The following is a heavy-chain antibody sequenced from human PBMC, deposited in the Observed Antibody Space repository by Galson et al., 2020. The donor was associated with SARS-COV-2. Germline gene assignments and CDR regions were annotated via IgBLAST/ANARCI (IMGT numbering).Heavy chain of an antibody. Sequence: SELLSLTCHVPGGSIRSYYWTWSPQPPGKGLEWIGPIYYSGSTNYNPTLKSRVTISLDTSKNPLSLRLCSVTATDTAVYYCARADYVGALEIGGQGTMVIVSS. CDR2: IYYSGST. CDR1: GGSIRSYY. D-gene: IGHD4-17*01. J-gene: IGHJ3*02. V-gene: IGHV4-59*01. CDR3: ARADYVGALEI.